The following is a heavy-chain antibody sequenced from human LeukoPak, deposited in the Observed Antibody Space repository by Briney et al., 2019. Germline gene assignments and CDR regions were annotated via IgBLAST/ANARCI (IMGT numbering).Heavy chain of an antibody. CDR2: ISAYNGNT. J-gene: IGHJ4*02. CDR3: AREIRGYSYGYSFDY. V-gene: IGHV1-18*01. D-gene: IGHD5-18*01. Sequence: ASVKVSCKASGYTFTSYGISWVRQAPGQGLEWMGWISAYNGNTNYAQKLQGRVTMTTDTSTNTAYMELRSLRSDDTAVYYCAREIRGYSYGYSFDYWGQGTLVTVSS. CDR1: GYTFTSYG.